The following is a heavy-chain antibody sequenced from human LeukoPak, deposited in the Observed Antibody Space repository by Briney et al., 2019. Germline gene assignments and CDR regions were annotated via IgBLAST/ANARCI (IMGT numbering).Heavy chain of an antibody. CDR1: GGSISSSSYY. D-gene: IGHD2-2*01. J-gene: IGHJ4*02. CDR3: ARHRIPAALASAFDY. CDR2: IYYSGST. Sequence: PSETLSLTCTVSGGSISSSSYYWDWIRQPPGKGLEWIGAIYYSGSTNYNPSLKSRVTISVDTSKNQFSLKLSSVTAAYTAVYYCARHRIPAALASAFDYWGQGTLVTVSS. V-gene: IGHV4-39*01.